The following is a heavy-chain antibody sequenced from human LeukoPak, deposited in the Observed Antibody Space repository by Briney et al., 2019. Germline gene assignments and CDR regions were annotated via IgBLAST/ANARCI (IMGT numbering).Heavy chain of an antibody. D-gene: IGHD4-11*01. Sequence: GGSLRLSCSASGFTFSSYCMHWVRQAPGKGLVWVSCINSDGSGTSYADSVKGRFTISRDNAKNTLYLQMNSLRAEDTAVYYCACDLEAYTNYFDSWGQGTLVTVSS. J-gene: IGHJ4*02. CDR1: GFTFSSYC. CDR3: ACDLEAYTNYFDS. V-gene: IGHV3-74*01. CDR2: INSDGSGT.